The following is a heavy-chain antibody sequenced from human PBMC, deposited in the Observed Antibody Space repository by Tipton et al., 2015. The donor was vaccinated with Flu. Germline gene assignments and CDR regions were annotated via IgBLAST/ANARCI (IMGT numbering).Heavy chain of an antibody. Sequence: TLSLTCSVSGDSIGSRYYWGWIRQPPGKGLEWIGNIHRSGNTYHNPSLKSRVTISVDTSKNQFSLQLRSVTAADTAVYYCARDPSLGMPDYFDYWGQGILVTASS. CDR2: IHRSGNT. CDR1: GDSIGSRYY. V-gene: IGHV4-38-2*02. CDR3: ARDPSLGMPDYFDY. J-gene: IGHJ4*02. D-gene: IGHD2-2*01.